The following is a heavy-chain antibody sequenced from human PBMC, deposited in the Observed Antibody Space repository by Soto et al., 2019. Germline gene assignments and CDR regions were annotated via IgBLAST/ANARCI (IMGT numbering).Heavy chain of an antibody. CDR1: GGSISSYY. J-gene: IGHJ4*02. V-gene: IGHV4-59*08. D-gene: IGHD6-13*01. Sequence: QVQLQESGPGLVKPSETLSLTCTVSGGSISSYYWSWIRQPPGTGLEWIGYIYYSGSTNYNPSLKSRVAISVDTSKNQFSLKLGSVPAADTAGYYCARLGYSCSWYEYYFGYWGQGTLVTVSS. CDR3: ARLGYSCSWYEYYFGY. CDR2: IYYSGST.